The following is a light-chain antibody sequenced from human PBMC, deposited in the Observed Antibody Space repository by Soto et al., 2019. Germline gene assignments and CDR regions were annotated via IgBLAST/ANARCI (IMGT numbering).Light chain of an antibody. Sequence: IQLTQSPSSLSASVGDRFTITCRASQGISSNLAWYQQKPGRAPKLLIFGASTLQSGVPSRFSGSGSGTDFTLTISSLQPEDFATYFCQQLNSYPPWTFGQGTKVEIK. J-gene: IGKJ1*01. CDR1: QGISSN. CDR2: GAS. V-gene: IGKV1-9*01. CDR3: QQLNSYPPWT.